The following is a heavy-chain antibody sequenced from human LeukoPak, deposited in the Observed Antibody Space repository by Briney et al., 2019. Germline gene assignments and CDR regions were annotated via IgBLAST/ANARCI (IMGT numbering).Heavy chain of an antibody. Sequence: SETLSLTCTVSGGSISNSNYYWGWIRQPPGKGLEWIGTICYSGYTYYNPSLESRTPISVDTSKNRFSLKLNSVTAADTAVYFCARHENIIIVPTAHAFDYWGQGTLVTVSS. V-gene: IGHV4-39*01. CDR3: ARHENIIIVPTAHAFDY. CDR1: GGSISNSNYY. CDR2: ICYSGYT. J-gene: IGHJ4*02. D-gene: IGHD2/OR15-2a*01.